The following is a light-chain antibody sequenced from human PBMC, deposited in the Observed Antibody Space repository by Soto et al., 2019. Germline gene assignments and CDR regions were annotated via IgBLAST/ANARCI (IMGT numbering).Light chain of an antibody. V-gene: IGLV2-8*01. CDR2: DVD. CDR3: SSYAGSNNV. Sequence: SALTQPPSASGSPGQSVTISCTGTSSDVGGYNYVSWYQQHPGKAPKLMIHDVDKRPSGVPDRFSGSKSGNTASLTVSGLQAEDEADYYCSSYAGSNNVFGTGTKVTVL. J-gene: IGLJ1*01. CDR1: SSDVGGYNY.